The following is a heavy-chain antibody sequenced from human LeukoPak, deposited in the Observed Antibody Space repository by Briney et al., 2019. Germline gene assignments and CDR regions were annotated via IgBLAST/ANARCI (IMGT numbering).Heavy chain of an antibody. CDR2: MHNGVHT. J-gene: IGHJ6*03. CDR1: GDSINSYF. CDR3: ARGRLVVVVAATQYYMDV. Sequence: SETLSLTCTVPGDSINSYFWSWIRQPRGKGLEWIGYMHNGVHTNYNPSLKSRVTISGDTSKNQFSLKLSSVTAADTAVYYCARGRLVVVVAATQYYMDVWGKGTTVTVSS. V-gene: IGHV4-59*01. D-gene: IGHD2-15*01.